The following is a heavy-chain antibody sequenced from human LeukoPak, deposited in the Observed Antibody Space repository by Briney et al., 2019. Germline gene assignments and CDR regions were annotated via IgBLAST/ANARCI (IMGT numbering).Heavy chain of an antibody. CDR3: ARGGWNKFDD. CDR1: GGSISSDS. CDR2: IFYSGTT. Sequence: SETLSLTCTVSGGSISSDSWSWIRQPPGKGLEWIGLIFYSGTTNYNPSLKSRVTMSVDTSKNQFSLMLSSVTAADTAVYYCARGGWNKFDDWGQGTLVTVSS. J-gene: IGHJ4*02. V-gene: IGHV4-59*01. D-gene: IGHD3-22*01.